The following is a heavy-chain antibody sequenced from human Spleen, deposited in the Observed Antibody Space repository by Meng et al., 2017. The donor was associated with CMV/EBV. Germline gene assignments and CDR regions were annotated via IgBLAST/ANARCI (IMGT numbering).Heavy chain of an antibody. CDR2: IYSGGST. D-gene: IGHD6-13*01. Sequence: GESLKISCAASGFTVSSNYMSWVRQAPGKGLEWVSVIYSGGSTYYADSVKGRFTISRDNAKNSLHLQMNSLRAEDTAVYYCARANSSSWYEAFDYWGQGTLVTVSS. CDR1: GFTVSSNY. V-gene: IGHV3-66*01. CDR3: ARANSSSWYEAFDY. J-gene: IGHJ4*02.